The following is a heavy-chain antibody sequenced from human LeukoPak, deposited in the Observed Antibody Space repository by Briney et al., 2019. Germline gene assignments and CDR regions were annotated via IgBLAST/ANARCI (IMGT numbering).Heavy chain of an antibody. D-gene: IGHD5-18*01. J-gene: IGHJ4*02. V-gene: IGHV1-3*01. CDR3: ARARWIQLLDY. CDR1: GYTFTSYA. CDR2: TNAGNGNT. Sequence: ASVKVSCKASGYTFTSYAMHWVRQAPGQRLEWMGWTNAGNGNTKYSQKFQGRVTITRDTSASTAYMELSSLRSEDTAVYYCARARWIQLLDYWGQGTLVTVSS.